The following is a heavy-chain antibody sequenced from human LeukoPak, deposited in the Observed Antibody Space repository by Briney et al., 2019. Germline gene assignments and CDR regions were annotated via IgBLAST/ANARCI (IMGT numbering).Heavy chain of an antibody. CDR2: ISAYNGNT. CDR1: GYTFTSYD. J-gene: IGHJ4*02. D-gene: IGHD6-6*01. Sequence: ASVKVSCKASGYTFTSYDINWVRQAPGQGLEWMGWISAYNGNTNYAQKLQGRVTMTTDTSTSTAYMELRSLRSDDTAVYYCARDLYSSSPGGYWGQGTLVTVSS. V-gene: IGHV1-18*01. CDR3: ARDLYSSSPGGY.